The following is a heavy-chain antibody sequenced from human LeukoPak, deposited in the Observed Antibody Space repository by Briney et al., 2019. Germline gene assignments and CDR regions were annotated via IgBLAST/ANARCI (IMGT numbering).Heavy chain of an antibody. J-gene: IGHJ4*02. CDR2: ITSDGGNT. Sequence: GGSLRLSCSASGFTFSSHATYWVRQAPGKGLEYVSGITSDGGNTYYRDSVKGRFTVSRDNSKNTLYLQMSSLRTEDTSLYFCVRRAVAENFFDYWGQGTLVTVSS. V-gene: IGHV3-64D*06. D-gene: IGHD6-19*01. CDR3: VRRAVAENFFDY. CDR1: GFTFSSHA.